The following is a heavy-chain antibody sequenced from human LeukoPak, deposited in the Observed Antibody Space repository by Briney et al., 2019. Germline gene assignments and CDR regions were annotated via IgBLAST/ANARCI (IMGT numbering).Heavy chain of an antibody. CDR3: ARLDYGDYLRFDP. CDR2: IYYSGST. V-gene: IGHV4-59*01. J-gene: IGHJ5*02. CDR1: GGSISSYY. Sequence: PSETLSLTCTVSGGSISSYYWSWIRQPPGKGVEWMGYIYYSGSTNYNPSLKSRVTISVDTSKNQFSLKLSSVTAADTAVYYCARLDYGDYLRFDPWGQGTLVTVSS. D-gene: IGHD4-17*01.